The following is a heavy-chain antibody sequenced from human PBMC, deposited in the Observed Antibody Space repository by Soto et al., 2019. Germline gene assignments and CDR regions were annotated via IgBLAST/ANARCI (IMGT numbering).Heavy chain of an antibody. CDR1: VGTFSSYA. V-gene: IGHV1-69*13. J-gene: IGHJ4*02. D-gene: IGHD3-22*01. Sequence: GXSVKVSCRPSVGTFSSYAIRWVRQAPGQGLECMGGIIPIFGTANYAQKFQVRVTITADESTSTAYMELSSLRSEDTAVYYCARDSYHYYYDSSGPLGDWGQGTLVTVSS. CDR2: IIPIFGTA. CDR3: ARDSYHYYYDSSGPLGD.